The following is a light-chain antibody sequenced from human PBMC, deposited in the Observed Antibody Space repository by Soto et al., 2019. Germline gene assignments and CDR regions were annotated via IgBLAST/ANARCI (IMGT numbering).Light chain of an antibody. Sequence: SIGEREHHSCRASQSVSNDFLAWYQQKPGQAPRLLMYEASNRATGIPARFSGGGPGTDFTLTISSLEPEDFAVYYCQQRSDWPWTFGQGTKVDIK. CDR2: EAS. J-gene: IGKJ1*01. V-gene: IGKV3D-11*02. CDR3: QQRSDWPWT. CDR1: QSVSNDF.